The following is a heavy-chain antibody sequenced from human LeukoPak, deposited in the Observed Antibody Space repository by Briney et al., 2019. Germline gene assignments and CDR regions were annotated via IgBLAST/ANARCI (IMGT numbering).Heavy chain of an antibody. CDR3: AKDLYPLEWLRLPYY. CDR2: ISYDGSNK. Sequence: GGSLRLSCAASGFTFSSYAMHWVRQAPGKGLEWVAVISYDGSNKYYADSVKGRFTISRDNSKNTLYLQMNSLRAEDTAVYYCAKDLYPLEWLRLPYYWGQGTLVTVSS. V-gene: IGHV3-30*04. CDR1: GFTFSSYA. J-gene: IGHJ4*02. D-gene: IGHD5-12*01.